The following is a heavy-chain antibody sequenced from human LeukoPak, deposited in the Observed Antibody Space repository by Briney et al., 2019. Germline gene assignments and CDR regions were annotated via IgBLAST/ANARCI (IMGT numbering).Heavy chain of an antibody. J-gene: IGHJ4*02. CDR2: IKPDGTEE. V-gene: IGHV3-7*01. Sequence: GGSLRLSCAASGLSFGSIWMNWVRRAPGKGLEWVASIKPDGTEENYVDSVKGRFTISRDNAKNSLYLQMNSLRAEDTAVYYCGTDFNWANYWGQGTLVTVSS. CDR1: GLSFGSIW. CDR3: GTDFNWANY. D-gene: IGHD3-9*01.